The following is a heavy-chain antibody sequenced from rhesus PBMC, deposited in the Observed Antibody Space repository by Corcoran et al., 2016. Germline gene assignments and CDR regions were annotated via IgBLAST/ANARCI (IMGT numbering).Heavy chain of an antibody. V-gene: IGHV4S10*01. J-gene: IGHJ4*01. CDR2: IYGSSTST. CDR3: ARDYYEDDYGYDDY. CDR1: GGSISDSYR. D-gene: IGHD3-9*01. Sequence: QVQLQESGPGVVKPSETLSLTCAVSGGSISDSYRWSWIRQPPGKGLELIGYIYGSSTSTNHNPSRKSRVTISKDTSKNQFSLKLSSVTAADTAVYYCARDYYEDDYGYDDYWGQGVLVTVSS.